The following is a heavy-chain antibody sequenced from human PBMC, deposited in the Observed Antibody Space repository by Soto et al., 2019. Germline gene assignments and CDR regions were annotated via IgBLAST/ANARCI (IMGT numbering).Heavy chain of an antibody. V-gene: IGHV3-30*18. D-gene: IGHD2-15*01. CDR1: GFTFSSYG. CDR3: AKDGPYCSGGSCYSLYY. J-gene: IGHJ4*01. Sequence: QVQLVESGGGVVQPGRSLRLSCAASGFTFSSYGMHWVRQAPGKGLEWVAVISYDGSNKYYADSVKGRFTISRDNSKNTLYLQMNSLRAEDTAVYYCAKDGPYCSGGSCYSLYYWGHGTLVTVSS. CDR2: ISYDGSNK.